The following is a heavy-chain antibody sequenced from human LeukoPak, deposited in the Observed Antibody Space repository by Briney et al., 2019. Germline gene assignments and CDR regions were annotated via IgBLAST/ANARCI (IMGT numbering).Heavy chain of an antibody. Sequence: SETLSLTCTVSGGSISSYYWSWIRQPPGKGLEWIGYIYYSGSTNYNPSLKSRVTISVDTSKNQFSLKLSSVTAADTAVYYCARLMFFYCSSGSCYYAFDIWGQGTMVTVSS. CDR2: IYYSGST. V-gene: IGHV4-59*08. D-gene: IGHD2-15*01. J-gene: IGHJ3*02. CDR3: ARLMFFYCSSGSCYYAFDI. CDR1: GGSISSYY.